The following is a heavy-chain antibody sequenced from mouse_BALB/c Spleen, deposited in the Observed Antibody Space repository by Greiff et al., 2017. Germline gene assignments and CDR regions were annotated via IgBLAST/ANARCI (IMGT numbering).Heavy chain of an antibody. CDR2: ISSGGSYT. Sequence: EGQLVESGGDLVKPGGSLKLSCAASGFTFSSYGVSWVRQTPDKRLEWVATISSGGSYTYYPDSVKGRFTISRDNAKNTLYLQMSSLKSEDTAMYYCAREVYDASQVAMDYWGQGTSVTVSS. CDR3: AREVYDASQVAMDY. CDR1: GFTFSSYG. V-gene: IGHV5-6*01. J-gene: IGHJ4*01. D-gene: IGHD2-3*01.